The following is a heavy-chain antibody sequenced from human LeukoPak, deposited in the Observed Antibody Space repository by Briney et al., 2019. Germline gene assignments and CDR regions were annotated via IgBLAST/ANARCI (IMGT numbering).Heavy chain of an antibody. CDR2: IYSGGST. D-gene: IGHD6-25*01. J-gene: IGHJ3*02. CDR1: GFTVSSNY. CDR3: ARGPRFSSGHAFDI. Sequence: GGSLRLSCAASGFTVSSNYMSWVRQAPGKGLEWVSAIYSGGSTYYADSVKGRFTISRHNSKNTLYLQMNSLRAEDTAVYYCARGPRFSSGHAFDIWGQGTMVTVSS. V-gene: IGHV3-53*04.